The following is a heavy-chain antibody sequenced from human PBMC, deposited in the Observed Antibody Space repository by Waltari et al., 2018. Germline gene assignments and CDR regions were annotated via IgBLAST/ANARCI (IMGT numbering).Heavy chain of an antibody. Sequence: QVQLQESGPGLVKPSQTLSLTCTVSGGSISSGSYYWSWIRQPAGKGLEWIGRIYTSGSTNYNPSLKSGVTISVDTSKNQFSLKLSSVTAADTAVYYCARVKMEGWFDPWGQGTLVTVSS. D-gene: IGHD1-1*01. V-gene: IGHV4-61*02. J-gene: IGHJ5*02. CDR2: IYTSGST. CDR3: ARVKMEGWFDP. CDR1: GGSISSGSYY.